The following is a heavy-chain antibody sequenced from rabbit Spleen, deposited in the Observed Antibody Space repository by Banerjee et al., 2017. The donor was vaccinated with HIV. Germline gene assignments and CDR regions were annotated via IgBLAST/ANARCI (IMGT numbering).Heavy chain of an antibody. J-gene: IGHJ6*01. V-gene: IGHV1S40*01. CDR3: ARDLVAVIGWNFGL. CDR1: GFSFSSSHY. D-gene: IGHD1-1*01. Sequence: QSLEESGGGLVKPGGTLTLTCTASGFSFSSSHYMCWVRQAPGMGLEWIACIYGGSSGTPYYASWAKGRFTVSRTSSTTVTLQMTSLTAADTATYFCARDLVAVIGWNFGLRGQGTLVTVS. CDR2: IYGGSSGTP.